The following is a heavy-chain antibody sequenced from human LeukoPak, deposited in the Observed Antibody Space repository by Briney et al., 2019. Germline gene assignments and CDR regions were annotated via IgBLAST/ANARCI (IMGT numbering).Heavy chain of an antibody. D-gene: IGHD2-15*01. V-gene: IGHV3-7*01. Sequence: PGGSLRLSCAASGFTFSGYAMSWVRQAPGKGLEWVANIKQDGSEKYYVDSVKGRFTISRDNAKNSLYLQMNSLRAEDTAVYYCARYCSGGYFYYYYYMDVWGKGTTVTVSS. CDR1: GFTFSGYA. CDR2: IKQDGSEK. CDR3: ARYCSGGYFYYYYYMDV. J-gene: IGHJ6*03.